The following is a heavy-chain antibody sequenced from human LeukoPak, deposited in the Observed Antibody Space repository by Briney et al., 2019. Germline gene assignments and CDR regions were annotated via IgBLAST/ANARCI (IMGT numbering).Heavy chain of an antibody. CDR3: AREVLRSVTMVRGVMGY. CDR1: GYTFTGYY. CDR2: INPNSGGT. D-gene: IGHD3-10*01. V-gene: IGHV1-2*02. J-gene: IGHJ4*02. Sequence: ASVKVSCKASGYTFTGYYMHCVRQAPGQGLEWMGWINPNSGGTNYAQKFQGRVAMTRGTSISTAYMELSRLRSDDTAVYYCAREVLRSVTMVRGVMGYWGQGTLVTVSS.